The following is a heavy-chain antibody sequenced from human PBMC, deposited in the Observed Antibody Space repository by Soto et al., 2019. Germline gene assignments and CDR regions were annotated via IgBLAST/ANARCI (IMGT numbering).Heavy chain of an antibody. CDR2: IKQDGSEK. CDR1: GFTFCSHW. Sequence: AGGAPRPSCAASGFTFCSHWVRWVRQAPGKGLEWVANIKQDGSEKYYVDSVKGRFTISRDNAKNSLYLQMNSLRAEDTAVYYCARVRYYYYYMDVWGKGTTVTVSS. J-gene: IGHJ6*03. V-gene: IGHV3-7*01. CDR3: ARVRYYYYYMDV.